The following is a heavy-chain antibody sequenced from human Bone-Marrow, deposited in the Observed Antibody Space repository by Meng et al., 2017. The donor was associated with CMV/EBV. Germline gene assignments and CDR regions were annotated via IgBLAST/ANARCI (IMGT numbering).Heavy chain of an antibody. V-gene: IGHV1-2*02. Sequence: ASVKVSCKASGYTFTSYDINWVRQATGQGLEWMGWINPNSGGTNYAQKFQGRVTMTRDTSISTAYMELSRLRSDDTAVYYCARDRGRGYSSSSSPNWFDPWGQGTLVTVSS. D-gene: IGHD6-6*01. CDR3: ARDRGRGYSSSSSPNWFDP. CDR2: INPNSGGT. J-gene: IGHJ5*02. CDR1: GYTFTSYD.